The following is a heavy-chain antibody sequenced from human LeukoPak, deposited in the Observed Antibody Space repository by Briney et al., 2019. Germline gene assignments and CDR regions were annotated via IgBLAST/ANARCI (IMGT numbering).Heavy chain of an antibody. V-gene: IGHV1-18*01. CDR3: ARGGTVYDSSGYSPRDY. D-gene: IGHD3-22*01. Sequence: AASVKVSCKASGYTFTSYGISWVRQAPGQGLEWMGWISAYNGNTNYAQKLQGRVTMTTDTSTSTAYMELRSLRSDDTAVYYCARGGTVYDSSGYSPRDYWGQGTLVTVSS. CDR2: ISAYNGNT. J-gene: IGHJ4*02. CDR1: GYTFTSYG.